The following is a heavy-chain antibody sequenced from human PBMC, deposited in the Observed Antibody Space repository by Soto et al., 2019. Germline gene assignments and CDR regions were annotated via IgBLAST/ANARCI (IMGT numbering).Heavy chain of an antibody. D-gene: IGHD4-4*01. CDR3: VAGRNHYYYYTMDV. V-gene: IGHV1-58*01. CDR2: IALGSGTT. CDR1: GFTLNRSA. J-gene: IGHJ6*02. Sequence: ASVKVSCKTSGFTLNRSAVQWVRQTRGQRLEWIGWIALGSGTTTYAQKFQGRVTFTGDTSTSTVYMELSGLRSEDMAVYYCVAGRNHYYYYTMDVWGQGTTVTVSS.